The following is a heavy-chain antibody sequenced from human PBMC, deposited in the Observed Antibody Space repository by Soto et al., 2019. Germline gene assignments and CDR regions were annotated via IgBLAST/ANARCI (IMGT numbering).Heavy chain of an antibody. CDR1: GFTFSSNA. V-gene: IGHV3-23*01. Sequence: PGGSLTLSCAASGFTFSSNAMSCVRQAPGDVLEWVSAISGSGGSTYYADSVKGRFTIYRDNSKNTLYLQMNSLRAEDTAVYYCAKDSRTGYSSGWYSAYYYGMDVWGQGTTVTVSS. CDR3: AKDSRTGYSSGWYSAYYYGMDV. J-gene: IGHJ6*02. D-gene: IGHD6-19*01. CDR2: ISGSGGST.